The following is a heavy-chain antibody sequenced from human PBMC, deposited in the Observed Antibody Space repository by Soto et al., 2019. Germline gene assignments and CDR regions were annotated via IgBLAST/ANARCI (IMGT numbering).Heavy chain of an antibody. J-gene: IGHJ3*02. V-gene: IGHV1-69*08. CDR1: GGTFSSYT. Sequence: QVQLVQSGAEVKKPGSSVKVSCKASGGTFSSYTISWVRQAPGQGLEWMGRIIPILGIANYAQKFQGRVTIIADKSTSTAYMELSSLRSEDTAVYYCARDEVPEWNYSAAFDIWGQGTMVTVSS. CDR2: IIPILGIA. CDR3: ARDEVPEWNYSAAFDI. D-gene: IGHD1-7*01.